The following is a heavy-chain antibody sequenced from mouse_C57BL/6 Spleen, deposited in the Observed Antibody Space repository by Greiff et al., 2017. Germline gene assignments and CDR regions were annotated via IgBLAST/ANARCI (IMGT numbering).Heavy chain of an antibody. CDR1: GYTFTDYN. CDR3: ARGGPYGSSPLYFDG. J-gene: IGHJ1*03. V-gene: IGHV1-22*01. Sequence: VQLQQSGPELVKPGASVKMSCKASGYTFTDYNMHWVKQSHGKSLEWIGYINPNNGGTSYNQKFKGKATLTVNKSSSTAYMELRSLTSEESAVYYCARGGPYGSSPLYFDGWGTGTTVTVSS. CDR2: INPNNGGT. D-gene: IGHD1-1*01.